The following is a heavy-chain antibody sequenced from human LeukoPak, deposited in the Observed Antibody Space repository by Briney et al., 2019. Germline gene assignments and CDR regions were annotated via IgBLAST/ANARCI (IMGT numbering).Heavy chain of an antibody. D-gene: IGHD2-2*01. CDR3: AVVPAAMGDWFDP. CDR1: GYTFTSYY. J-gene: IGHJ5*02. V-gene: IGHV1-46*01. Sequence: SVKVSCKASGYTFTSYYMHWVRQPAGQVLEWMGIINPFGGSTRYAKKFQGRVTLTRDTSTSTVYMELSSLRSEDTAVYYCAVVPAAMGDWFDPWGQGTMVTVSS. CDR2: INPFGGST.